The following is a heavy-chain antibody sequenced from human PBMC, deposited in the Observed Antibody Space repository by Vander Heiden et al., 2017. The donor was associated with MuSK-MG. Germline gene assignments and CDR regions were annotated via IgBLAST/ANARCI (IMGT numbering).Heavy chain of an antibody. D-gene: IGHD6-13*01. J-gene: IGHJ6*02. CDR1: GYTFTSYD. CDR2: MNPNRGNT. CDR3: QASSSWKYYYGMDV. V-gene: IGHV1-8*01. Sequence: QVQLVQSGAEVKKPGASVKVSCKASGYTFTSYDINWVRQATGQGLEWMGGMNPNRGNTGYAQKFQGRVTMTRNTSISTAYMELSSLRYEDTAVYYCQASSSWKYYYGMDVWGQGTTGTVAS.